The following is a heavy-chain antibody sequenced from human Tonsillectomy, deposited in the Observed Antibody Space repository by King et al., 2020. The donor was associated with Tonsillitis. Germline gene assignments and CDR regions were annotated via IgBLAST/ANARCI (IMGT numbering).Heavy chain of an antibody. V-gene: IGHV3-49*03. CDR2: IRSKAYGGTT. D-gene: IGHD2-2*02. J-gene: IGHJ6*02. Sequence: VQLVESGGGLVQPGRSLRLSCTASGFTFGDYAMSWFRQAPGKGLEWVGFIRSKAYGGTTEYAASVKGRFTISRDDSKSIAYLQMNSLKTEDTAVYYCNRGDDCSSTSCYRGYYYYGMDVWGQGTTVTVSS. CDR1: GFTFGDYA. CDR3: NRGDDCSSTSCYRGYYYYGMDV.